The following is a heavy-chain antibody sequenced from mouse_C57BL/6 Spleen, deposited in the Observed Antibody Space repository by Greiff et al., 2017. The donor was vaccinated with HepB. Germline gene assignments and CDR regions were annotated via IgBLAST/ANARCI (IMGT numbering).Heavy chain of an antibody. J-gene: IGHJ3*01. CDR1: GYSITSGYY. V-gene: IGHV3-6*01. Sequence: DVHLVESGPGLVKPSQSLSLTCSVTGYSITSGYYWNWIRQFPGNKLEWMGYISYDGSNNYNPSLKNRISITRDTSKNQFFLKLNSVTTEDTATYYCARDRDYYGSSYEFAYWGQGTLVTVSA. CDR2: ISYDGSN. CDR3: ARDRDYYGSSYEFAY. D-gene: IGHD1-1*01.